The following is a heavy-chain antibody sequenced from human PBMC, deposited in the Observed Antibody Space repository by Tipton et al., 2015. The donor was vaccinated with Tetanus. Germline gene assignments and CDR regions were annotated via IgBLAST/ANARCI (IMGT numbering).Heavy chain of an antibody. D-gene: IGHD6-19*01. Sequence: QMQLVQSGAEVKKPGASVKVSCKASGYTFTSYGISWVRQAPGQGLEWMGWISAYNGNTNYAQKPQGRVTMTTDTSTSTAYMGLRSLRSEDTAVYYCARKVGPDSSGWYRGAFDIWGQGTMVTVSS. CDR2: ISAYNGNT. CDR1: GYTFTSYG. CDR3: ARKVGPDSSGWYRGAFDI. V-gene: IGHV1-18*04. J-gene: IGHJ3*02.